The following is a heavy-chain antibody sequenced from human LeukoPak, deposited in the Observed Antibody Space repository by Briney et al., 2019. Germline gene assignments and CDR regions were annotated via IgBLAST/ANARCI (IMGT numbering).Heavy chain of an antibody. Sequence: SETLSLTCTVSGGSISSGGYYWSWIRQHPGKGLEWIGYIYYSGSTYYNPSLKSRVTTSVDTSKNQFSLKLSSVTAADTAVYYCARTVTYSSSWYRDIREIDYWGQGTLVTVSS. V-gene: IGHV4-31*03. J-gene: IGHJ4*02. CDR1: GGSISSGGYY. CDR3: ARTVTYSSSWYRDIREIDY. D-gene: IGHD6-13*01. CDR2: IYYSGST.